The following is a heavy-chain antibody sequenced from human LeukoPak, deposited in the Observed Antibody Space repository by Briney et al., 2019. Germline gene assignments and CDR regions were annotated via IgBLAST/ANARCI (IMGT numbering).Heavy chain of an antibody. Sequence: PGGSLRLSCAASGFTFSSYSMNWVRQAPGKGLEWVSFISSSSSYIYYADSVKGRFTISRDNAKNSLYLQMNSLRAEDTAVYYCARDGVTMIVVVPLDYWGQGTLVTVSS. CDR1: GFTFSSYS. D-gene: IGHD3-22*01. CDR3: ARDGVTMIVVVPLDY. V-gene: IGHV3-21*01. CDR2: ISSSSSYI. J-gene: IGHJ4*02.